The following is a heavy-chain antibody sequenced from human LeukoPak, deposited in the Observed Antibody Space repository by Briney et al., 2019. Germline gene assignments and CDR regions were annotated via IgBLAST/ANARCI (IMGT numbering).Heavy chain of an antibody. V-gene: IGHV4-34*01. D-gene: IGHD6-6*01. Sequence: SETLSLTCAVYGGSFSGYYWSLIRQPPVKGLEWIGEINHSGSTNYNPSLKSRVTISVDTSKNQFSLKLSSVTAADTAVYYCARGRSSSNWGQGTLVTVSS. CDR1: GGSFSGYY. J-gene: IGHJ4*02. CDR3: ARGRSSSN. CDR2: INHSGST.